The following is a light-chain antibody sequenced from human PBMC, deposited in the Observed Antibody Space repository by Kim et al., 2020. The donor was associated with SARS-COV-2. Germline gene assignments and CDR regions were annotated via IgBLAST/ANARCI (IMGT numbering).Light chain of an antibody. CDR1: NIGSKS. J-gene: IGLJ2*01. CDR3: QVWDSAVV. Sequence: VSVAPGKTAGITCGGNNIGSKSVHWYQQKPGQAPVLVIYYDSDRPSGIPERFSGSNSGNTATLTISRVEAGDEADYYCQVWDSAVVFGGGTQLTVL. CDR2: YDS. V-gene: IGLV3-21*04.